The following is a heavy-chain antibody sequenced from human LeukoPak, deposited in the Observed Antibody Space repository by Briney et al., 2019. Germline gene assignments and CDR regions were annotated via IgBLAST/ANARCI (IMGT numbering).Heavy chain of an antibody. CDR1: GGSISSGGYY. J-gene: IGHJ4*02. V-gene: IGHV4-31*03. Sequence: SLETLSLTCTVSGGSISSGGYYWSWIRQHPGKGLEWIGYIYYSGSTYYNLSLKSRVTISVDTSKNQFSLKLSSVTAADTAVYYCARALRDSYGDYVLDYWGQGTLVTVSS. CDR3: ARALRDSYGDYVLDY. D-gene: IGHD4-17*01. CDR2: IYYSGST.